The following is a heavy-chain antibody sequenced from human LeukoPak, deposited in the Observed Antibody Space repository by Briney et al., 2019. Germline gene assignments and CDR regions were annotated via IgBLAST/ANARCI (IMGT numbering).Heavy chain of an antibody. Sequence: PGGSLRLSCTASGFTFGDYAMSWFRQAPGKGLEWVSVISYDGRNKHYADSVKGRFTISRDNSKNTLFLQMNSLRAEDTAVYYCARGLPGGFVGFSSSWYPLDYWGQGALVTVSS. CDR2: ISYDGRNK. D-gene: IGHD6-13*01. V-gene: IGHV3-30*04. CDR3: ARGLPGGFVGFSSSWYPLDY. CDR1: GFTFGDYA. J-gene: IGHJ4*02.